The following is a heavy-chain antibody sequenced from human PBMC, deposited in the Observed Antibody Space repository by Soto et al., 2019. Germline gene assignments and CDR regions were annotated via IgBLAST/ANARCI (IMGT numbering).Heavy chain of an antibody. Sequence: QVQLVESGGGVVQPGRSLRLSCEASGFSFSVYGMHWVRQAPGKGLEWVAVIWYDASKQFYAGSVEGRFTISRDNSKATLYLQMNSLRAEDTDVYYCAAWAEGATEVHWGQGTLVTVSS. CDR2: IWYDASKQ. D-gene: IGHD2-15*01. CDR1: GFSFSVYG. J-gene: IGHJ4*02. CDR3: AAWAEGATEVH. V-gene: IGHV3-33*01.